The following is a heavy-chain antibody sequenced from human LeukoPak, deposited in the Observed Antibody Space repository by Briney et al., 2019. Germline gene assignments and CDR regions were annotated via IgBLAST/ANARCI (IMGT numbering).Heavy chain of an antibody. Sequence: GGSLRLSCAASGFTVSSSYMSWVRQAPGKGLEWVSIIYSGDNTYYADSMKGRFTISRDNSKNTLYLQMNSLRAEDTAVYYCATYSSSSDYFDYWGQGTLLTVSS. CDR2: IYSGDNT. J-gene: IGHJ4*02. V-gene: IGHV3-53*01. CDR1: GFTVSSSY. CDR3: ATYSSSSDYFDY. D-gene: IGHD6-6*01.